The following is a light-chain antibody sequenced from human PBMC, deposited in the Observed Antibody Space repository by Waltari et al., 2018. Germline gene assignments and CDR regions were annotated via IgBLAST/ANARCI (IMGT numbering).Light chain of an antibody. CDR2: KAS. Sequence: EIQMTQSPSTLSAFVGDRVTITCRASQSISSWLAWYQQKLGKAPKLLIYKASILETGVPSRFSGSGSGTEFTLTISSLQPDDFATYYCQQYNNYSPLTFGGGTKVEIK. CDR3: QQYNNYSPLT. V-gene: IGKV1-5*03. J-gene: IGKJ4*01. CDR1: QSISSW.